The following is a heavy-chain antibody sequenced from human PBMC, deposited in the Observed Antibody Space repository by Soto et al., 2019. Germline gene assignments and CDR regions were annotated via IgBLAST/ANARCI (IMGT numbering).Heavy chain of an antibody. Sequence: VGSLRLSCAASGFTFSSYAMSWVRQAPGKGLEWVSAISGSGGSTYYADSVKGRFTISRDNSKNTLYLQMNSLRAEDTAVYYCAKGPIVWLLYYFDYWGQGTLVTVSS. D-gene: IGHD3-3*01. CDR2: ISGSGGST. V-gene: IGHV3-23*01. J-gene: IGHJ4*02. CDR1: GFTFSSYA. CDR3: AKGPIVWLLYYFDY.